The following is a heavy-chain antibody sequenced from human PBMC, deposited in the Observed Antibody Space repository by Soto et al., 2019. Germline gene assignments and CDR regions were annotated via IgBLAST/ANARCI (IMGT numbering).Heavy chain of an antibody. CDR1: GGSISSYY. J-gene: IGHJ5*02. CDR3: ARDLLIAAARAFDP. D-gene: IGHD6-13*01. V-gene: IGHV4-4*07. CDR2: IYTSGST. Sequence: SETLSLTCTVSGGSISSYYWSWIRQPAGKGLEWIGRIYTSGSTNYNPSLKSRVTMSVDTSKNQLSLKLSSVTAADTAVYYCARDLLIAAARAFDPWGQGTLVTVSS.